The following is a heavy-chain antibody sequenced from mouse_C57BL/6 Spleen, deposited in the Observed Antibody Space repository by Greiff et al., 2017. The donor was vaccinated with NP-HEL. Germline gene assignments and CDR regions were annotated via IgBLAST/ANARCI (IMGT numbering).Heavy chain of an antibody. CDR2: IYPGSGST. CDR1: GYTFTSYW. D-gene: IGHD3-2*02. V-gene: IGHV1-55*01. J-gene: IGHJ4*01. CDR3: ARRQLRGYYAMDY. Sequence: VQLQQPGAELVKPGASVKMSCKASGYTFTSYWITWVKQRPGQGLEWIGDIYPGSGSTNYNEKFKSKATLTVDTSSSTAYMQLSSLTSEDSAVYYCARRQLRGYYAMDYWGQGTSVTVSS.